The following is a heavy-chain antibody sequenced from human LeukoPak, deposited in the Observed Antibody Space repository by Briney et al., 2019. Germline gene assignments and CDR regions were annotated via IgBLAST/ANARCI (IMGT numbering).Heavy chain of an antibody. D-gene: IGHD1-26*01. J-gene: IGHJ4*02. CDR2: IWYDGSNK. V-gene: IGHV3-33*01. CDR3: ATDRNSGKYYDY. Sequence: PRKSLRLSCAASGLTFRNYGMHWVRQAPGKGLEWVAVIWYDGSNKYYADSVKGRFTTSRDNSKDTLYPQMNSLRAEDTAVYYCATDRNSGKYYDYWGQGTLVTVSS. CDR1: GLTFRNYG.